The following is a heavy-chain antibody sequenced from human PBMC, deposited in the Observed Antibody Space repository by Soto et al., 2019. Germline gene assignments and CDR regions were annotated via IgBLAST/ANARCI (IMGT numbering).Heavy chain of an antibody. Sequence: GGSLRLSCAASGFTFSSYWMHWVRQAPGKGLVWVSRINSDGSSTSYADSVKGRFTISRDNAKNTLYLQMNSLRAEDTAVYYCARGEVTDYYYYMDVWGKGTTVTVSS. V-gene: IGHV3-74*01. CDR2: INSDGSST. CDR3: ARGEVTDYYYYMDV. CDR1: GFTFSSYW. J-gene: IGHJ6*03. D-gene: IGHD1-26*01.